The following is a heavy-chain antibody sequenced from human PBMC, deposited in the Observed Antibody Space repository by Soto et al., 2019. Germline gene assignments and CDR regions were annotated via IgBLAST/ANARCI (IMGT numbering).Heavy chain of an antibody. Sequence: QVQLVESGGGVVQPGRSLRLSCAASGFTFSSYGMHWVRQAPGKGLEWVAVISYDGSNKYYADSVKGRFTISRDNSKNTLYLQMNSLRAEDTTVYYCPKDFVNLEYCSSTNCSPDNYYYYGMDVWGQGTTVTVSS. J-gene: IGHJ6*02. CDR1: GFTFSSYG. CDR3: PKDFVNLEYCSSTNCSPDNYYYYGMDV. CDR2: ISYDGSNK. V-gene: IGHV3-30*18. D-gene: IGHD2-2*01.